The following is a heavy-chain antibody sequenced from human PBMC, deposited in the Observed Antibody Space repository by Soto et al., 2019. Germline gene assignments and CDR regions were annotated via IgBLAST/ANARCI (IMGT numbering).Heavy chain of an antibody. CDR3: AKVFYYYDSSGYYYFDY. CDR2: ISGSGSTI. V-gene: IGHV3-23*01. CDR1: GFTFSSYA. Sequence: GGSLRLSCAASGFTFSSYAVSWVRQAPGKGPEWISSISGSGSTIYYADSVKGRFSISRDNSKNTLYLQMSGLRAEDTAVYYCAKVFYYYDSSGYYYFDYWGQGALVTVSS. D-gene: IGHD3-22*01. J-gene: IGHJ4*02.